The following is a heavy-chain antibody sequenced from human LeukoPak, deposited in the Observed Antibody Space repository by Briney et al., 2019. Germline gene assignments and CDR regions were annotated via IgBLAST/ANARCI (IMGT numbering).Heavy chain of an antibody. CDR2: ISGSGGST. CDR3: AKMAGMTRQVYYMDV. CDR1: GFTFSSYA. D-gene: IGHD1-1*01. J-gene: IGHJ6*03. V-gene: IGHV3-23*01. Sequence: GGSLRLSCAASGFTFSSYAMSWVRQAPGKGLEWVSSISGSGGSTYYADSVKGRFTISRDNSKNTVYLQMNSLGAEDTAVYYCAKMAGMTRQVYYMDVWGKGATVTVSS.